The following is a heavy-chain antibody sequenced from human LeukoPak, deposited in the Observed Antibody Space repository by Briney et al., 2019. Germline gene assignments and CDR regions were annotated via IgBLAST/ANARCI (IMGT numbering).Heavy chain of an antibody. D-gene: IGHD5-24*01. CDR3: ARGLRDGHKVGLDY. J-gene: IGHJ4*02. CDR2: IIPIFGTA. V-gene: IGHV1-69*06. Sequence: SVKVSCKASGYTFTGYYMHWVRQAPGQGLEWMEGIIPIFGTANYAQKFQGRVTITADKSTSTAYMELSSLRSEDTAVYKCARGLRDGHKVGLDYWGQGTLVTVSS. CDR1: GYTFTGYY.